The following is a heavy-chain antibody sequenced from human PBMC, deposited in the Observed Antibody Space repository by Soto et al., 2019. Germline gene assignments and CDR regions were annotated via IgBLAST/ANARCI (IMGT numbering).Heavy chain of an antibody. CDR2: IYPGDSDT. D-gene: IGHD5-12*01. J-gene: IGHJ3*01. Sequence: PGESLKISCKGSGYIFTSDWLGWVRQMPGKGLEWMGVIYPGDSDTRYSPSFQGQVTISADKSICTAYLQWSSLKASDTAMSYCRTLPRRDGYNPDAFHVWGQGTMVTVSS. CDR1: GYIFTSDW. V-gene: IGHV5-51*01. CDR3: RTLPRRDGYNPDAFHV.